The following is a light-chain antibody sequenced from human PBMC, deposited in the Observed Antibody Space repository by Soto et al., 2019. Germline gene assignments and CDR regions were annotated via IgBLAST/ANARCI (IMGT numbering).Light chain of an antibody. Sequence: DIQMTQSPSTLSASVGDRVTITCRASQSINNWLAWYQQKPGKAPKLLLYEASGLESGLPSRFSGSGSGTEFTLTVSSLQPNDFAAYYCQHYNSYSPAFGQGTKVEIK. J-gene: IGKJ1*01. V-gene: IGKV1-5*03. CDR1: QSINNW. CDR2: EAS. CDR3: QHYNSYSPA.